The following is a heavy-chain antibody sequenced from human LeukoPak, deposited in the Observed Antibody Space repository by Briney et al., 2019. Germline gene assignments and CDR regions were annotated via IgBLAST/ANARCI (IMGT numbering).Heavy chain of an antibody. Sequence: LETLSLTCAVYGGSFSGYYWSWIRQPPGKGLEWIGEINHSGSTNYNPSLKSRVTISVDTSKNQLSLKLSSVTAADTAVYYCAREIAAAGASYYYYYGMDVWGKGTTVTVSS. CDR3: AREIAAAGASYYYYYGMDV. CDR2: INHSGST. D-gene: IGHD6-13*01. CDR1: GGSFSGYY. J-gene: IGHJ6*04. V-gene: IGHV4-34*01.